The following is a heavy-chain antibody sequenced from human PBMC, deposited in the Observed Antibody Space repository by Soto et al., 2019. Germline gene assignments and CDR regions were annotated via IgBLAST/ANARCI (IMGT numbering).Heavy chain of an antibody. J-gene: IGHJ6*02. V-gene: IGHV1-3*01. CDR3: ARDPGGGYDSVSYYYYGMDV. CDR1: GYTLTSYA. D-gene: IGHD5-12*01. Sequence: ASVKVSCKASGYTLTSYAMHWVRQAPGQRLEWMGWINAGNGNTKYSQKFQGRVTITRDTSASTAYMELSSLRSEDTAVYYCARDPGGGYDSVSYYYYGMDVWGQGTTVTVSS. CDR2: INAGNGNT.